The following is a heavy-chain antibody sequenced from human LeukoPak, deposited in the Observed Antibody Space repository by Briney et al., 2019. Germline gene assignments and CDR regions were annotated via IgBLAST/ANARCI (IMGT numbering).Heavy chain of an antibody. CDR2: IYYDGSQT. V-gene: IGHV3-33*01. J-gene: IGHJ3*02. Sequence: GRSLRRSCAASGFTFNFFAMHWVRQAPGKGLEWVAVIYYDGSQTYYADFVKGRFTISRDNSKNTVYLQMNSLRAEDTAIYFCARDQGTVKTIRGFEIWGQGTLVTVS. CDR3: ARDQGTVKTIRGFEI. CDR1: GFTFNFFA. D-gene: IGHD5-24*01.